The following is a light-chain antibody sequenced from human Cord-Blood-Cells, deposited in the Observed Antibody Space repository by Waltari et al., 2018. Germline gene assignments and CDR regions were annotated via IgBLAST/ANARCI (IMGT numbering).Light chain of an antibody. Sequence: QSALTQPASVSGSPGQSITISCTGTSSDVGGYNYVSWYQQHPGKAPQLMIYDVSNRPSGVANRCSGAKSGNTAALTISGLQAEDEADDYCSSYTSSSTLTVFGGGTKLTVL. V-gene: IGLV2-14*01. CDR2: DVS. CDR3: SSYTSSSTLTV. J-gene: IGLJ3*02. CDR1: SSDVGGYNY.